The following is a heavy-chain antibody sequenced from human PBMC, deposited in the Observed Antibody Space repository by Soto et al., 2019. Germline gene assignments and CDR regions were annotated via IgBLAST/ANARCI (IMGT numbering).Heavy chain of an antibody. CDR1: GFTFSNAW. CDR3: TGPGENWWLHNYYFDY. CDR2: IKRKTEGGTR. J-gene: IGHJ4*02. D-gene: IGHD2-8*02. V-gene: IGHV3-15*01. Sequence: EVRLVESGGGLVKPGGSLRLSCAASGFTFSNAWMSWVRQAPGKGLEWVGRIKRKTEGGTRDYAAPVKGRFTISRDDSKNMLYLQMNTLTTEDTAVYYCTGPGENWWLHNYYFDYWGQGTLVTVSS.